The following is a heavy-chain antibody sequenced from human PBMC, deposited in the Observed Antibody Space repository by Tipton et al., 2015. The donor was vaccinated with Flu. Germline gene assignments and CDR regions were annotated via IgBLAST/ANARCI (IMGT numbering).Heavy chain of an antibody. CDR2: IYYSGST. D-gene: IGHD5-18*01. CDR1: GGSISSYY. J-gene: IGHJ4*02. V-gene: IGHV4-59*13. CDR3: ARDGDSYGSRLYYFDY. Sequence: TLYLTCTVSGGSISSYYWSWIRQPPGKGLEWIGYIYYSGSTNYNPSLKSRVTISVDTSKNQFSLKLSSVTAADTAVYYCARDGDSYGSRLYYFDYWGQGTLVTVSS.